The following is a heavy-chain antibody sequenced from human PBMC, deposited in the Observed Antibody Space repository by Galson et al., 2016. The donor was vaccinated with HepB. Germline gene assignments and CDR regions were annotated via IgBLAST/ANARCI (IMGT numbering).Heavy chain of an antibody. J-gene: IGHJ6*02. Sequence: SLRLSCAASGFSISAFWMGWVRQAPGKGLEWVSVIYSGASTYYADSVKGRFTISRDSSKNTLYLQMNSLRAEDTAVYYCARDGGYYGMDVWGQGTTVTVSS. CDR1: GFSISAFW. CDR3: ARDGGYYGMDV. V-gene: IGHV3-53*01. CDR2: IYSGAST.